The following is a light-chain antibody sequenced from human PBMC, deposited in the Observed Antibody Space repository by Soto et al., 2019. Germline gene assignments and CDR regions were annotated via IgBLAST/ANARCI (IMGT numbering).Light chain of an antibody. J-gene: IGKJ1*01. Sequence: EIVLTQSPDTLSLSPGERVTLSYRASQSVTNSYLAWYQHKSDQGPRLLIHVASSRATGTPDRFSGSGSGTDFTLTISRLEPEDFAVYYCQQYGATPGTFGQGTKLDIK. V-gene: IGKV3-20*01. CDR2: VAS. CDR1: QSVTNSY. CDR3: QQYGATPGT.